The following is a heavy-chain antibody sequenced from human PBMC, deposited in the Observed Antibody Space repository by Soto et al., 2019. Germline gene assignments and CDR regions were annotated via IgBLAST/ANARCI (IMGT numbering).Heavy chain of an antibody. J-gene: IGHJ4*02. D-gene: IGHD6-19*01. CDR1: GFNFSGHY. CDR2: ISGSSRYT. Sequence: GSLRLSCAASGFNFSGHYMNWIRQAPGKGLEWVSYISGSSRYTNFADSVKGRFTISRDNAKSSLYLQMNSLRAEDTAVYYCARHTSGWHYYDYWGQGTPVTVSS. V-gene: IGHV3-11*06. CDR3: ARHTSGWHYYDY.